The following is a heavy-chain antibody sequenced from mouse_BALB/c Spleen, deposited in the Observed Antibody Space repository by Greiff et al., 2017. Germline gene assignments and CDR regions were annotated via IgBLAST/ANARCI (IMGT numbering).Heavy chain of an antibody. D-gene: IGHD2-4*01. CDR3: ARGGNYYDYGVFDY. V-gene: IGHV5-6-2*01. CDR2: INSNGGST. Sequence: VESGGGLVKLGGSLKLSCAASGFTFSSYYMSWVRQTPEKRLELVAAINSNGGSTYYPDTVKGRFTISRDNAKNTLYLQMSSLKSEDTALYYCARGGNYYDYGVFDYWGQGTTLTVSS. J-gene: IGHJ2*01. CDR1: GFTFSSYY.